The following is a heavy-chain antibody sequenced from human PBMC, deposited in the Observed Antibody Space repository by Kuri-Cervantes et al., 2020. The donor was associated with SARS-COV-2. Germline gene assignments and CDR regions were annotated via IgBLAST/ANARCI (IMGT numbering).Heavy chain of an antibody. J-gene: IGHJ4*02. CDR2: ISGSGGST. Sequence: GGSLRLSCAASGFTFSSYAMSWVRQAPGKGLEWVSAISGSGGSTYYADSVKGRFAISRDNSKNTLYLQMNSLRAEDTAVYYCAKDLSGSYYFDYWGQGTLVTVSS. D-gene: IGHD1-26*01. CDR1: GFTFSSYA. V-gene: IGHV3-23*01. CDR3: AKDLSGSYYFDY.